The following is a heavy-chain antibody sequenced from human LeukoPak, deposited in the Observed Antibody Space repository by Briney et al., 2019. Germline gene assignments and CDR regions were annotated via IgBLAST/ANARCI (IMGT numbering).Heavy chain of an antibody. CDR3: ARARDGYNYYPFDY. Sequence: GGSLRLSCAASGFTFSDYYMNWIRQAPGKGLEWISYRSSSGNTIYYADSVKGRFTISRDNAKNSLYLQMNSLRAEDTAVYYCARARDGYNYYPFDYWGQGTLVTVSS. CDR1: GFTFSDYY. D-gene: IGHD5-24*01. V-gene: IGHV3-11*01. J-gene: IGHJ4*02. CDR2: RSSSGNTI.